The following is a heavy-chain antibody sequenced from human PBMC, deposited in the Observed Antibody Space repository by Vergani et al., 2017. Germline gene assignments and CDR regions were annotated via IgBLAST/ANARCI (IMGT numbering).Heavy chain of an antibody. J-gene: IGHJ6*03. CDR3: ARVDTATGGGSYYYYYMDV. D-gene: IGHD5-18*01. Sequence: EVQLLESGGNLVQPGGSLRLSCAASGFTFTNFAMTWVRQAPGEGLEWVSGISGSGGFTYYADSVKGRFTISRDNSKNTLYLQMNSLRAEDTAVYYCARVDTATGGGSYYYYYMDVWGKGTTVTVSS. V-gene: IGHV3-23*01. CDR1: GFTFTNFA. CDR2: ISGSGGFT.